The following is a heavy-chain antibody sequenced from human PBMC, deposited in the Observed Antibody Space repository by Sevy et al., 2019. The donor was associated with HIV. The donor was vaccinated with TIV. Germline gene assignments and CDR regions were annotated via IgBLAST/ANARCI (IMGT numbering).Heavy chain of an antibody. CDR2: ISSSANYI. D-gene: IGHD3-10*01. J-gene: IGHJ3*02. CDR1: GFTFRTYT. Sequence: GGSLRLSCAASGFTFRTYTMNWVRQAPGKGLEWVSSISSSANYIYYADSVKGRFTISRDNAKNSLYLQMNSLRAEDTAVYYCARPYGSGSWEAFDIWGQGTMVTVSS. V-gene: IGHV3-21*01. CDR3: ARPYGSGSWEAFDI.